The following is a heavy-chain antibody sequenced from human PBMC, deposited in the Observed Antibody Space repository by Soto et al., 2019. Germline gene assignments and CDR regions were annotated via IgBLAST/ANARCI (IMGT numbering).Heavy chain of an antibody. Sequence: GGSLRLSCAASGFTFSDYYMSWIRQAPGKGLEWVSYISSSGSTIYYADSVKGRFTISRDNSKNTLYLQMNSLRAEDTAVYYCARVFVATIYYYMDVWGKGTTVTVSS. CDR1: GFTFSDYY. J-gene: IGHJ6*03. CDR2: ISSSGSTI. CDR3: ARVFVATIYYYMDV. D-gene: IGHD5-12*01. V-gene: IGHV3-11*04.